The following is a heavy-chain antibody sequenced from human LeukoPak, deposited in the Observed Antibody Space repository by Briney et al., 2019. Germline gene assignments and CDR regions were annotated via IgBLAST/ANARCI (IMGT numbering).Heavy chain of an antibody. J-gene: IGHJ4*02. Sequence: GGSLRLSCAASGFTFSNYAMSWVRQAPGKGLEWVSAISGSGDSTYYADSVKGRFTISRDSSMETLYLQMNSLRAEDTATYFCAKRLSFGVAIGDFDYWGQGTLSPSPQ. CDR1: GFTFSNYA. V-gene: IGHV3-23*01. CDR2: ISGSGDST. CDR3: AKRLSFGVAIGDFDY. D-gene: IGHD3-3*01.